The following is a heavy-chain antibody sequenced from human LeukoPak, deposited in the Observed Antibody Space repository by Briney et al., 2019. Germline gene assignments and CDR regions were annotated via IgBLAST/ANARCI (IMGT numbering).Heavy chain of an antibody. CDR3: ARDVDRGTFDI. D-gene: IGHD3-9*01. Sequence: PGGSLRLSCAASGFTVSSNYMSWVRQAPGKGLEWVSVIYSGGSTYYADSVKGRFTISRDNSKNTLYLQMNSLRAEDTAVYYCARDVDRGTFDIWGQGTMVTVSS. V-gene: IGHV3-53*01. J-gene: IGHJ3*02. CDR1: GFTVSSNY. CDR2: IYSGGST.